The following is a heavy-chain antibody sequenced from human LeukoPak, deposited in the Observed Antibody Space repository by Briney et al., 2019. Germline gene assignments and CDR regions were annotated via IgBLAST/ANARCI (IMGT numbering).Heavy chain of an antibody. D-gene: IGHD2-15*01. CDR3: ARRGYCSGDNCFSAAFGV. V-gene: IGHV5-51*01. CDR1: GYSFTTYW. Sequence: GESLKISCKGSGYSFTTYWIGWVRQMPGKGLEWMGIIYPGDSDSRYSPSFQGQVTISADKSISTAYLQWSSLKASDTAMYYCARRGYCSGDNCFSAAFGVWGQETMVTVSS. CDR2: IYPGDSDS. J-gene: IGHJ3*01.